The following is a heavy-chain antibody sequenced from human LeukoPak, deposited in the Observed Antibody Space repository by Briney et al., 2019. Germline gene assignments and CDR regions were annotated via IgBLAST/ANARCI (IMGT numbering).Heavy chain of an antibody. J-gene: IGHJ6*02. CDR1: GGSISSYY. CDR3: AITYYDFWSTKKFYGMDV. CDR2: IYTSGST. D-gene: IGHD3-3*01. V-gene: IGHV4-4*07. Sequence: SETLSLTRTVSGGSISSYYWSWIRQPAGKGLEWIGRIYTSGSTNYNPSLKSRVTMSVDTSKNQFSLKLSSVTAADTAVYYCAITYYDFWSTKKFYGMDVWGQGTTVTVSS.